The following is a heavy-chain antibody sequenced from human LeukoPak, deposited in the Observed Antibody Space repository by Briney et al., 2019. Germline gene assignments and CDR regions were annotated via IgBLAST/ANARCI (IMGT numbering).Heavy chain of an antibody. J-gene: IGHJ4*01. V-gene: IGHV4-38-2*02. CDR3: AEGGYSFDY. CDR2: IYHSGST. CDR1: GYPISSGYY. Sequence: SETLSLTCTVSGYPISSGYYWGWVRQPPGKGLEWIGSIYHSGSTYYNPSLRSRVTMSVDTSKNQFSLKLSSVTAADTAVYYCAEGGYSFDYWGHGTLVTVSS. D-gene: IGHD3-22*01.